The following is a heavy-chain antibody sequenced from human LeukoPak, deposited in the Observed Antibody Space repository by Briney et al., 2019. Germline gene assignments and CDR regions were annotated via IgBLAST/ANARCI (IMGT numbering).Heavy chain of an antibody. CDR3: ARGRYGDHEPFGIDY. V-gene: IGHV1-69*05. D-gene: IGHD4-17*01. J-gene: IGHJ4*02. Sequence: SVKLSCKASGGTFSRYAISWVRQAPGQGLEWMGRIIPIFGTANYAQKFQGRVTITTDESTSAAYMELSSLRSEDTAVYYCARGRYGDHEPFGIDYWGQGTLVTVSS. CDR1: GGTFSRYA. CDR2: IIPIFGTA.